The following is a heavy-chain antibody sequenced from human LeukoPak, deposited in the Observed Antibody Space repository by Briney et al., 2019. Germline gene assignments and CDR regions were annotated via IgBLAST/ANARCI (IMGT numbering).Heavy chain of an antibody. V-gene: IGHV3-7*01. CDR3: ASAELLVY. D-gene: IGHD1-7*01. CDR2: IKQDGSEK. Sequence: GGSLRLSCAAPGFTFSSYWMSWVRQAPGKGLEWVANIKQDGSEKYYVDSVKGRFTISRDNAKNSLYLQMNSLRAEDTAVYYCASAELLVYWGQGTLVTVSS. J-gene: IGHJ4*02. CDR1: GFTFSSYW.